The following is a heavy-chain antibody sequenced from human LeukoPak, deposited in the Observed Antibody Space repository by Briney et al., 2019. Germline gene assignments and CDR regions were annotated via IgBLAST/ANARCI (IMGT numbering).Heavy chain of an antibody. V-gene: IGHV3-7*01. CDR2: IKQDGSEK. D-gene: IGHD1-14*01. CDR3: ARAGITVRGAYDY. Sequence: GGSLRLSCAASGFTFSSYWMSWVRQVPGKGLEWVANIKQDGSEKYYVDSVKGRFTISRDNAKNSLYLQMNSLRAEDTAVYYCARAGITVRGAYDYWGQGTLVTVSS. CDR1: GFTFSSYW. J-gene: IGHJ4*02.